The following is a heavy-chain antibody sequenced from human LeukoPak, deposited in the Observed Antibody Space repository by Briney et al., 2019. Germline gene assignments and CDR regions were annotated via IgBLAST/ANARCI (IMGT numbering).Heavy chain of an antibody. V-gene: IGHV4-39*01. CDR3: ASPRLGSWYRNHYYYYMDV. CDR1: GGSISSSSYY. CDR2: IYYSGST. D-gene: IGHD6-13*01. Sequence: SETLSLTCTVSGGSISSSSYYWGWIRQPPGKGLEWIGSIYYSGSTYYNPSLKSRVTISVDTSKNQFSLKLSSVTAADTAVYYCASPRLGSWYRNHYYYYMDVWGKGTTVTVSS. J-gene: IGHJ6*03.